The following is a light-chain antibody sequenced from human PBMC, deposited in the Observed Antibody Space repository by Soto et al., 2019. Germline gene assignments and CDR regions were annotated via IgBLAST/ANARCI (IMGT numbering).Light chain of an antibody. Sequence: EIVMTQSPATMSVSPGERATLSCRASQSMGSNVAWYQQKPGQAPRLLIYAASSRATGIPDRFSGSGSGTDFTLTISRLEPEDFAVYYCQQYNNWPPYTFGQGTKVDIK. CDR3: QQYNNWPPYT. V-gene: IGKV3D-15*01. J-gene: IGKJ2*01. CDR1: QSMGSN. CDR2: AAS.